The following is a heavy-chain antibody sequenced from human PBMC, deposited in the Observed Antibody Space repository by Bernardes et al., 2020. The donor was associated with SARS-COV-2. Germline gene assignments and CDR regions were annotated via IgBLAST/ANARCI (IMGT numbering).Heavy chain of an antibody. CDR3: ATVPRGRYSSIRLWS. Sequence: GGSLRLSCAASGFTFSNAWMSWVRQGPGKGLEWIGLIESKKDGGATDYAAPVKGRFTISRDDSKKTLDLQMNSLKTEDTAVYYCATVPRGRYSSIRLWSWGQGTLVTVSS. D-gene: IGHD3-16*01. V-gene: IGHV3-15*04. CDR1: GFTFSNAW. CDR2: IESKKDGGAT. J-gene: IGHJ4*02.